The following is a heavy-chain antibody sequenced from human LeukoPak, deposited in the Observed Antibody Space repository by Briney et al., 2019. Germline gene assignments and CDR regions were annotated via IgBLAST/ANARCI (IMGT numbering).Heavy chain of an antibody. D-gene: IGHD3-16*01. CDR1: GYTFTGYY. Sequence: ASVKVSCKASGYTFTGYYMHRVRQAPGQGLEWMGRINPNSGGTNYAQKFQGRVTMTRDTSISTAYMELSSLRSEDTAVYYCARDLGDVGYYYYGMGVWGQGTTVTVSS. V-gene: IGHV1-2*06. CDR3: ARDLGDVGYYYYGMGV. J-gene: IGHJ6*02. CDR2: INPNSGGT.